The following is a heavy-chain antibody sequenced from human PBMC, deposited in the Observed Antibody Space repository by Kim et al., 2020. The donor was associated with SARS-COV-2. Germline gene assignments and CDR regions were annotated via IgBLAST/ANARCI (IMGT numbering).Heavy chain of an antibody. Sequence: GGSLRLSCAASGFTFSSYDMHWVRQATGKGLEWVSAIGTAGDTYYPGSVKGRFTISRENAKNSLYLQMNSLRAGDTAVYYCARGSSSDWYYYYYMDVWGKGTTVTVSS. CDR1: GFTFSSYD. V-gene: IGHV3-13*01. CDR3: ARGSSSDWYYYYYMDV. D-gene: IGHD6-6*01. CDR2: IGTAGDT. J-gene: IGHJ6*03.